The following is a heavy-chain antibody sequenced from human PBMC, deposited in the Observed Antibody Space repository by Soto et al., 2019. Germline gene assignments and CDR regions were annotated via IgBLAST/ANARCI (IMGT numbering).Heavy chain of an antibody. CDR1: GFTVSSNY. V-gene: IGHV3-53*01. Sequence: AGGSLRPSCAASGFTVSSNYTSWVRQAPGKGLEWVSVIYSGGSTYYADSVKARFTISRDNSKNTLYLQMNSLRAEDTAVYYCARQTLYSYGPFDYWGQGTLVTVSS. CDR3: ARQTLYSYGPFDY. J-gene: IGHJ4*02. D-gene: IGHD5-18*01. CDR2: IYSGGST.